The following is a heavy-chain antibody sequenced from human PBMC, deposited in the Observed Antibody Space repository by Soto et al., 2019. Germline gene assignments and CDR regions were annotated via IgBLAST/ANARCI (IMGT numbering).Heavy chain of an antibody. D-gene: IGHD3-16*01. CDR3: ARGLGGRRYGMDV. J-gene: IGHJ6*02. V-gene: IGHV4-34*01. CDR1: GGSFSGYY. Sequence: QVQLQQWGAGLLKPSETLSLTCAVYGGSFSGYYWSWIRQPPGKGLEWIGEINHSGNTNYNPSLKSRVTISVDTSKNQFSLKLSSVTAADTAVYYCARGLGGRRYGMDVWGQGTTVSVSS. CDR2: INHSGNT.